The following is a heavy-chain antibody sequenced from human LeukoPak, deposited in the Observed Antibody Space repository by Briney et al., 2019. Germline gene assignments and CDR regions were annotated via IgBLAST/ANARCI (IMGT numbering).Heavy chain of an antibody. Sequence: GGSLRLSCAASGFTFSSYAMHWVRQAPGKGLEWVSAISGSGGSTYYADSVKGRFTISRDNSKNTLYLQMNSLRAEDTAVYYCAKDPYGDYGPNYFDYWGQGTLVTVSS. D-gene: IGHD4-17*01. CDR2: ISGSGGST. V-gene: IGHV3-23*01. J-gene: IGHJ4*02. CDR1: GFTFSSYA. CDR3: AKDPYGDYGPNYFDY.